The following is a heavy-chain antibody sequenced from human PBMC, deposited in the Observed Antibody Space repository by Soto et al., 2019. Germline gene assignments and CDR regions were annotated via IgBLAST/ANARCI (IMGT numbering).Heavy chain of an antibody. D-gene: IGHD3-16*01. J-gene: IGHJ5*02. Sequence: QVQLQESGPGLLKPSQTLSLTCTVSGGSISGAAYYWSWIRHLPGKGLEWIGYIYYTGTTYYRPSLESRVTISLDTSKNQFSLKLTSVTAADTAVYYCARDTGFYGGYNGFDPWGQGTLVIVSS. CDR1: GGSISGAAYY. CDR3: ARDTGFYGGYNGFDP. V-gene: IGHV4-31*03. CDR2: IYYTGTT.